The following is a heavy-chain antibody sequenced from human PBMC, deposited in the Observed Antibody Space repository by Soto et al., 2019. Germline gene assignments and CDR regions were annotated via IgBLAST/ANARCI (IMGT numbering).Heavy chain of an antibody. CDR2: ISYDGSNI. V-gene: IGHV3-30-3*01. D-gene: IGHD1-1*01. J-gene: IGHJ4*02. CDR1: GFTFSSYA. Sequence: QVQLVESGGGVVQPGRSLRLSCAASGFTFSSYAMHWVRQAPGKGLEWVAVISYDGSNIYYADSVKGRFTISRDNSKNTLYLQMNSLRAEDTAVYYCARAWNDQGAFDYWGQGTLVTVSS. CDR3: ARAWNDQGAFDY.